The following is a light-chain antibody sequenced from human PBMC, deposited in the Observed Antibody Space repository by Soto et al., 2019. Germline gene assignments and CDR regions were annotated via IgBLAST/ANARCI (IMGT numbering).Light chain of an antibody. J-gene: IGLJ2*01. V-gene: IGLV1-40*01. CDR3: LSFDSSLSVV. CDR2: RNT. Sequence: QSVLTQPPSVSGAPGQRVTISCTGSSSNIGAGYDVHWYQQLPGRAPKLLIYRNTNRPSGVPDRFDGSKSGTSASLAITGLQAEDEADYYCLSFDSSLSVVFGGGTKLTVL. CDR1: SSNIGAGYD.